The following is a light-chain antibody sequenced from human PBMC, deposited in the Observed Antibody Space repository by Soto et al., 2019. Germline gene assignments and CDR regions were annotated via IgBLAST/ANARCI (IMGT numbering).Light chain of an antibody. CDR1: QDIASF. Sequence: GDRVIIPCRASQDIASFLAWYQQKPGQAPKLLIYAASTLESGVPSRFSGSGSGTEFTLTISSLQPEDFATYYCQQINNYPLTFGQGTKVEIK. CDR3: QQINNYPLT. J-gene: IGKJ1*01. CDR2: AAS. V-gene: IGKV1-9*01.